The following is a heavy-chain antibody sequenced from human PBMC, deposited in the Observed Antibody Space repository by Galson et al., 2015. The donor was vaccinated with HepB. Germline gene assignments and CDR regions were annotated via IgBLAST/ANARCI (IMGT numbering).Heavy chain of an antibody. CDR1: GFTFNSYA. D-gene: IGHD5-18*01. CDR2: ISGSGGST. V-gene: IGHV3-23*01. Sequence: SLRLSCAASGFTFNSYAMSWVRQAPGKGLEWVSVISGSGGSTYYADSVKGRFTISRDNSKNTLYLQMNSLRAEDTAVYYCANSIQLWSHYFDYWGQGTLVTVSP. J-gene: IGHJ4*02. CDR3: ANSIQLWSHYFDY.